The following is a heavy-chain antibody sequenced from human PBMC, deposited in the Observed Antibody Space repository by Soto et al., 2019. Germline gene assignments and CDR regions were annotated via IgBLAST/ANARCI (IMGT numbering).Heavy chain of an antibody. J-gene: IGHJ4*02. CDR1: GFTFSSYA. V-gene: IGHV3-23*01. CDR2: ISGSGGST. Sequence: VGSLRLSCAASGFTFSSYAMSWVRQAPGKGLEWVSAISGSGGSTYYADSVKGRFTISRDNSKNTLYLQMNSLRAEDTAVYYCAKDRGIVLMVYATLFDYWGQGTLVTVSS. D-gene: IGHD2-8*01. CDR3: AKDRGIVLMVYATLFDY.